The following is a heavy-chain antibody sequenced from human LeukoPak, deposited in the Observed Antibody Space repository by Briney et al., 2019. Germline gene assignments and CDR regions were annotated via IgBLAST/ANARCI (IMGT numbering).Heavy chain of an antibody. Sequence: GGSLRLSCAASGFTFSTYSMNWVRQAPGKGLEWVSSISSSSSYICYADSVKGRFTISRDNAKNSLYLQMNSLRAEDTAVYYCAREPGGFDYWGQGTLVTVSS. CDR1: GFTFSTYS. D-gene: IGHD3-16*01. J-gene: IGHJ4*02. CDR2: ISSSSSYI. V-gene: IGHV3-21*01. CDR3: AREPGGFDY.